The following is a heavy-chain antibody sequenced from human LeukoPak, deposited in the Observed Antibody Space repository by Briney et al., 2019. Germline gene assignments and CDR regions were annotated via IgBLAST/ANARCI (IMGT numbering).Heavy chain of an antibody. Sequence: SVKFSCKASGYTFTSYYMHWVRQAPGQGLEWMGIINPSGGSTSYAQKFQGRVTMTRDTSTSTVYMELSSLRSEDTAVYYCARDPCGGDCYKDYWGQGTLVTVSS. D-gene: IGHD2-21*02. CDR2: INPSGGST. CDR3: ARDPCGGDCYKDY. CDR1: GYTFTSYY. V-gene: IGHV1-46*01. J-gene: IGHJ4*02.